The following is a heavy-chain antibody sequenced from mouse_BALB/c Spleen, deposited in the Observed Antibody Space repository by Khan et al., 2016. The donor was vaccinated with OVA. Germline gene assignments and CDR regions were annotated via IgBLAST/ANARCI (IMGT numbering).Heavy chain of an antibody. CDR1: GYTFTSYV. CDR2: ISPNSDGS. D-gene: IGHD1-1*01. V-gene: IGHV1S136*01. CDR3: LRSLFYYGSAYEGFAY. J-gene: IGHJ3*01. Sequence: VQLQQSGPELVKPGASVKMSCKASGYTFTSYVMHWVKQKPRQGLEWIGYISPNSDGSKYNEKFRGKATLTSDKSSSTAYMELSSLTSEDSSCYYCLRSLFYYGSAYEGFAYWGQGTLVTVSA.